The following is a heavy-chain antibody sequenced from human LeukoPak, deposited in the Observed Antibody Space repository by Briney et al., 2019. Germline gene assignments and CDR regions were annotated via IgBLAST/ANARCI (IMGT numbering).Heavy chain of an antibody. D-gene: IGHD2-21*02. CDR3: ARRGSGDYVENQAFHI. V-gene: IGHV4-39*02. J-gene: IGHJ3*02. CDR2: IFYSGST. Sequence: SETLSLTRTVSGGSISSSIYYWGWIRQSPGKGLEWIGSIFYSGSTYYNPSLKSRVTISVDTSKNHFSLNLSSVTAADTAVYYCARRGSGDYVENQAFHIWGQGTMVTVSS. CDR1: GGSISSSIYY.